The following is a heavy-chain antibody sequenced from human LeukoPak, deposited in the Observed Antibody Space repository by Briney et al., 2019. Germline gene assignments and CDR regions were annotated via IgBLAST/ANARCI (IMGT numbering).Heavy chain of an antibody. CDR1: GFTFSNYG. D-gene: IGHD6-13*01. J-gene: IGHJ5*02. V-gene: IGHV3-30*18. CDR3: AKDRASSSWYWFDP. Sequence: PGGSLRLSCAASGFTFSNYGMHWVRQAPGKGLEWVSFISYDGSNKYSADSVKGRFTISRDNSKNTLYLQMNSLRAEDTAVYYCAKDRASSSWYWFDPWGQGTLVTVSS. CDR2: ISYDGSNK.